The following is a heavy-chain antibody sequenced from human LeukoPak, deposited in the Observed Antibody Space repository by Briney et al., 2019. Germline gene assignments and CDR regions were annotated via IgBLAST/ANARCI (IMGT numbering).Heavy chain of an antibody. V-gene: IGHV3-23*01. CDR3: AKDSMVRGIYDY. J-gene: IGHJ4*02. D-gene: IGHD3-10*01. CDR2: ISGSGGST. CDR1: GFTFSSYG. Sequence: GGSLRLSCAASGFTFSSYGMSWVRQAPGKGLEWVSAISGSGGSTYYADSVKGRFTISRDNSKNTLYLQMYSLRAEDTAVYYCAKDSMVRGIYDYWGQGTLVTVSS.